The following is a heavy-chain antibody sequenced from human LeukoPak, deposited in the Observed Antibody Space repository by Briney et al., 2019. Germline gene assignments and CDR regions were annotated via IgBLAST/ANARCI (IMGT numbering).Heavy chain of an antibody. CDR2: INHSGST. CDR3: ARETDYRRTNWFDP. V-gene: IGHV4-34*01. Sequence: SETLSLTCAVYGGSFSGYYRSWIRQPPGKGLEWIGEINHSGSTNYNPSLKSRVTISVDTSKNQFSLKLSSVTAADTAVYYCARETDYRRTNWFDPWGQGTLVTVSS. D-gene: IGHD4-11*01. J-gene: IGHJ5*02. CDR1: GGSFSGYY.